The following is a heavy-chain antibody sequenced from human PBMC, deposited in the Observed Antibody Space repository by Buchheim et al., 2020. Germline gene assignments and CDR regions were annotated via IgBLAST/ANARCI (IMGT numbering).Heavy chain of an antibody. J-gene: IGHJ6*02. CDR1: GFTFSSYG. Sequence: QVQLVESGGGVVQPGRSLRLSCAASGFTFSSYGMHWVRQAPGKGLEWVAVISYDGSNKYYADSVKGRFTISRDNSKNTLYLQMNSLRAEDTAVYYCAKDWVPYSSSSYYGMDVWGQGTT. D-gene: IGHD6-6*01. CDR2: ISYDGSNK. CDR3: AKDWVPYSSSSYYGMDV. V-gene: IGHV3-30*18.